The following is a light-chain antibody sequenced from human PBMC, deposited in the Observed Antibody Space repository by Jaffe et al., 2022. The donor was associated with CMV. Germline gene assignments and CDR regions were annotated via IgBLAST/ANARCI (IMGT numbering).Light chain of an antibody. V-gene: IGKV3-20*01. J-gene: IGKJ2*01. CDR1: QSVDSNY. CDR3: QRYGGSPMYT. CDR2: GTS. Sequence: EIVLTQSPGTLSLSPGERVTLSCRASQSVDSNYLAWYQQKPGQAPRLLIYGTSSRASGVPDRFSGSGSGTDFTLTIGRVEPEDFAVYHCQRYGGSPMYTFGQGTKLEMK.